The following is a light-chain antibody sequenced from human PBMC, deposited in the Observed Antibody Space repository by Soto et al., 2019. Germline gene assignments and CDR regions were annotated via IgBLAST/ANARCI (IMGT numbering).Light chain of an antibody. Sequence: QSALTQPASASGSPGQSITISCTGTSSDVGGYNYVSWYQQHPGKAPKLMIYDVSNRPSGVSNRFSGSKSGNTASLTISGLQAEDEPDYYCSSYTSSSTRVFGTGTKLTLL. CDR2: DVS. CDR3: SSYTSSSTRV. CDR1: SSDVGGYNY. J-gene: IGLJ1*01. V-gene: IGLV2-14*01.